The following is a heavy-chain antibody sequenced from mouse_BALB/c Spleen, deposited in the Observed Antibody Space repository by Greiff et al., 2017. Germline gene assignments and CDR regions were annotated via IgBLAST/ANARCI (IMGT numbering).Heavy chain of an antibody. D-gene: IGHD2-4*01. CDR2: IRNKANGYTT. CDR3: ARDSPMITIAY. Sequence: EVQRVESGGGLVQPGGSLRLSCATSGFTFTDYYMSWVRQPPGKALEWLGFIRNKANGYTTEYSASVKGRFTISRDNSQSILYLQMNTLRAEDSATYYCARDSPMITIAYWGQGTLVTVSA. CDR1: GFTFTDYY. J-gene: IGHJ3*01. V-gene: IGHV7-3*02.